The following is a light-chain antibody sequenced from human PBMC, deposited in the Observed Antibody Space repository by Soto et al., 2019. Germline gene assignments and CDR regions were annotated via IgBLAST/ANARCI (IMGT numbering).Light chain of an antibody. CDR3: QHYNSYSEA. CDR2: KAS. J-gene: IGKJ1*01. V-gene: IGKV1-5*03. CDR1: QTISSW. Sequence: DIQMTQSPSTLSGSVGDRVTITCRASQTISSWLAWYQQKPGKAPKLLIYKASTLKSGVPSRFSGSGSGTECTLPLSSLQPYDFATYYCQHYNSYSEAFGQGNKVELK.